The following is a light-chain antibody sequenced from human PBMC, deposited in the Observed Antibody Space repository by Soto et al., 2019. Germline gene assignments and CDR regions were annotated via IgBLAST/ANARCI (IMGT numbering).Light chain of an antibody. V-gene: IGKV3-15*01. CDR3: HQYNNWPPYT. CDR1: QSVSTN. CDR2: GAS. Sequence: EIVRTQSPATMSVFPGEISALSCRASQSVSTNLAWYQQKPGQDPRLLIYGASARATGIPARFSGSGSGTEFTLNISSLQSEDFAVYYCHQYNNWPPYTFGQGNKLEIK. J-gene: IGKJ2*01.